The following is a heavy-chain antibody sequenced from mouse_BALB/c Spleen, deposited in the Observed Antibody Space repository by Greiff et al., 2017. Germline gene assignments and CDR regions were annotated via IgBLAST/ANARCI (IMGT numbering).Heavy chain of an antibody. CDR3: ARLTPGY. V-gene: IGHV3-1*02. Sequence: VQLQQSGPDLVKPSQSLSLTCTVTGYSITSGYSWHGIRQFPGNKLEWMGYIHYSGSTNYNPSLKSRISITRDTSKNQFFLQLNSVTTEDTATYYCARLTPGYWGQGTTLTVSS. CDR1: GYSITSGYS. CDR2: IHYSGST. J-gene: IGHJ2*01.